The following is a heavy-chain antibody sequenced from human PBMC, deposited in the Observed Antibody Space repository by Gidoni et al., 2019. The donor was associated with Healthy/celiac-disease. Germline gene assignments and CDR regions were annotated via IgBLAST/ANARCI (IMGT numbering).Heavy chain of an antibody. CDR2: IDWDDDK. J-gene: IGHJ4*02. CDR3: ARMMFRNGGWSRGFDD. Sequence: QVTLKESGPALVKPTQTLTLTCTFSGFSLSTSGMRVSWIRQPPGKALEWLARIDWDDDKFYSTSLKTRLNISKDTSKNQVVLTMTNMDPVDTATYYCARMMFRNGGWSRGFDDWGQGTLVTVSS. D-gene: IGHD6-19*01. V-gene: IGHV2-70*04. CDR1: GFSLSTSGMR.